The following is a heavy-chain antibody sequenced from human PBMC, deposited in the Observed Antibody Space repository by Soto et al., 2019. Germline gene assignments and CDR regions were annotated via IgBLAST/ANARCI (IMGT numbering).Heavy chain of an antibody. Sequence: QVQVVESGGGVVQPGRSLRLSCGASGFIFSSYTMYWVRQAPGKGLEGVAIIWHDGSHQYYADSVKGRFTISRDNSKNTVYLQMNSLRAEDTAVYYCVREDWTDGHYCGMGVWGQGTTVTVSS. CDR2: IWHDGSHQ. CDR3: VREDWTDGHYCGMGV. CDR1: GFIFSSYT. J-gene: IGHJ6*02. V-gene: IGHV3-33*01. D-gene: IGHD1-1*01.